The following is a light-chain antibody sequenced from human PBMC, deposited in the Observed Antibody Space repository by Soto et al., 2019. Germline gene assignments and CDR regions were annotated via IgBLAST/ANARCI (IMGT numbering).Light chain of an antibody. Sequence: AIQMTQSPSSLSASVGDRVTITCRASQGIRNDLGWYQQKQGKAPKXXIYAASSLQSGVPSRVRGSGSGTDFTLTISSLKPEDFATYYCQQFNNYPLTFGGGTKVDIK. CDR3: QQFNNYPLT. J-gene: IGKJ4*01. V-gene: IGKV1-6*01. CDR2: AAS. CDR1: QGIRND.